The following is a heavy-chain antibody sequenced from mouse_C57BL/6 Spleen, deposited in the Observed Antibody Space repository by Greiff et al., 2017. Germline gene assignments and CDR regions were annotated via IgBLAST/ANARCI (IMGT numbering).Heavy chain of an antibody. CDR2: ISYDGSN. Sequence: EVKLMESGPGLVKPSQSLSLTCSVTGYSITSGYYWNWIRQFPGNKLEWMGYISYDGSNNYNPSLKNRISITRDTSKNQFFLKLNSVTTEDTATYYCARGDPYYYGSSYDYWGQGTTLTVSS. CDR3: ARGDPYYYGSSYDY. V-gene: IGHV3-6*01. D-gene: IGHD1-1*01. CDR1: GYSITSGYY. J-gene: IGHJ2*01.